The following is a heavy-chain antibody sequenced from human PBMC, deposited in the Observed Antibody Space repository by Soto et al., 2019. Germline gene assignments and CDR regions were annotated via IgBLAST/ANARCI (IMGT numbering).Heavy chain of an antibody. CDR2: ISGSGGRT. CDR3: AKEVVVESAGRSHYYYYGLDV. CDR1: GFTFSIYA. V-gene: IGHV3-23*01. Sequence: EVQLLESGGGLVQPGGSLRLSCEASGFTFSIYAMNWVRQAPGKGLEWVSVISGSGGRTYYADSVKGRFTMSRDNSKNTLYLQMNRLRADDTAVYYCAKEVVVESAGRSHYYYYGLDVWGQGTTVTVSS. J-gene: IGHJ6*02. D-gene: IGHD2-2*01.